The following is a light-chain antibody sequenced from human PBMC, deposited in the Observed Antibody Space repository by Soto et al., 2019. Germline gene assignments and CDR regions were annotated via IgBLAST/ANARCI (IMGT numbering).Light chain of an antibody. V-gene: IGKV3-15*01. CDR3: QQYNNWPV. CDR1: QSVSSN. J-gene: IGKJ1*01. Sequence: IVMTHSPATLSASPGERATLSFRASQSVSSNLAWYQQKPGQAPRLLIYAASTRATGIPARFSGSGSGTEFTLTISSLQSEDFAVYYCQQYNNWPVFGQGTKVDIK. CDR2: AAS.